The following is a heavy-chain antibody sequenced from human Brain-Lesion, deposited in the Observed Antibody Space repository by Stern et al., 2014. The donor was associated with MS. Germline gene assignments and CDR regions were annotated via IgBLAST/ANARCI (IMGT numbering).Heavy chain of an antibody. D-gene: IGHD2/OR15-2a*01. V-gene: IGHV3-30*18. J-gene: IGHJ5*02. CDR1: GFTFGSCA. CDR2: VSYDGSNK. CDR3: AKDRQYLTYFFDH. Sequence: VHLVESGGGVVQPGRPLRLSCVASGFTFGSCAMHWVRQAPGTGLELVAGVSYDGSNKYYADSVKGRFTISRDNSQNTLYMQMSSLRPEDTAVYYCAKDRQYLTYFFDHWGQGSLVTVSS.